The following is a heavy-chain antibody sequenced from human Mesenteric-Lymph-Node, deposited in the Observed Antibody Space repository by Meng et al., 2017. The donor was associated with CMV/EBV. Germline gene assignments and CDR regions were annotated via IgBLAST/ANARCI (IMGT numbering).Heavy chain of an antibody. D-gene: IGHD3-10*01. Sequence: SETLSLTCAVYGGSFSGYHWSWIRQPPGKGLEWIGEINDSGTTKYNPSLKSRVTISVDTSNNQFSLKLSSVTAADTGVYFCARGPYGLDYYFDYWGQGTKVTVSS. CDR3: ARGPYGLDYYFDY. CDR1: GGSFSGYH. J-gene: IGHJ4*02. V-gene: IGHV4-34*01. CDR2: INDSGTT.